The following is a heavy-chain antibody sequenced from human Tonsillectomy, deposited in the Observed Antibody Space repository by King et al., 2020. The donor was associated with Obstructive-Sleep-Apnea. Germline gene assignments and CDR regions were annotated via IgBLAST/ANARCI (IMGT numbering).Heavy chain of an antibody. J-gene: IGHJ4*02. D-gene: IGHD3-3*01. CDR2: FRRKAIGGPI. CDR1: GLPFGVYV. CDR3: SRFWSGRGSSGYFDY. V-gene: IGHV3-49*03. Sequence: VQLVESGEALVQPGRSLSPPFPVPGLPFGVYVMSWFARVQGRGRGGVGFFRRKAIGGPIKTAASLKGRFTIPRDDSKSMAYLQMNSLKTEDTAVYYCSRFWSGRGSSGYFDYWGQGTLVTVSS.